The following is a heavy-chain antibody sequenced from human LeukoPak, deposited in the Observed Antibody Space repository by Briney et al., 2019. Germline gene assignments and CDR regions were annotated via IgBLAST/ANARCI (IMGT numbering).Heavy chain of an antibody. J-gene: IGHJ4*02. V-gene: IGHV4-34*01. CDR2: INHSGST. CDR1: GGSFSGYY. CDR3: ATHRIAVAGTYYFDY. D-gene: IGHD6-19*01. Sequence: SETLSLTCAVYGGSFSGYYWSWIRQPPGKGLEWIGEINHSGSTTYNPSLNSRVTISVDTSKNQFSLKLSSVTAADTAVYYCATHRIAVAGTYYFDYWGQGTLVTVSS.